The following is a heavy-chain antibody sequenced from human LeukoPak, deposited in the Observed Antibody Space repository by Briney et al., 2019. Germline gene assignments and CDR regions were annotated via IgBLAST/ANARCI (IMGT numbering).Heavy chain of an antibody. CDR2: INPNSGGT. J-gene: IGHJ6*03. CDR3: ARSLSVSSGWPSYYYYYYMDV. CDR1: GHTFTGYY. V-gene: IGHV1-2*02. Sequence: ASVKVSCKASGHTFTGYYMHWVRQAPGQGLEWMGWINPNSGGTNYAQKFQGRVTMTRNTSISTAYMELSSLRSEDTAVYYCARSLSVSSGWPSYYYYYYMDVWGKGTTVTISS. D-gene: IGHD6-19*01.